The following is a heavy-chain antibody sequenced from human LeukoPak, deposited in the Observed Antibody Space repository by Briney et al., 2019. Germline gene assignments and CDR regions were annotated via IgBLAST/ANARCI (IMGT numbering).Heavy chain of an antibody. CDR2: IRYDGSNK. CDR1: GFTFSSYG. D-gene: IGHD2/OR15-2a*01. CDR3: AKDGTSYYYIYY. J-gene: IGHJ4*02. Sequence: PGGSLRLSCAASGFTFSSYGMHWVRQAPGKGLEWVAFIRYDGSNKYYADSVKGRFTVSRGDSKNTLYLQMNSLRGDDTAVYYCAKDGTSYYYIYYWGQGTLVTVSS. V-gene: IGHV3-30*02.